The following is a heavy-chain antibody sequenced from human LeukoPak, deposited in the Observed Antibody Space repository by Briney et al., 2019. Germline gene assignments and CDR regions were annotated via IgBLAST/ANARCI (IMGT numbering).Heavy chain of an antibody. J-gene: IGHJ4*02. V-gene: IGHV3-9*03. CDR1: GFTFDDYA. CDR3: AKDMGDSIAARPGAFDY. CDR2: ISWNSGSI. D-gene: IGHD6-6*01. Sequence: GGSLRLSCAASGFTFDDYAMHWVRQAPGKGLEWVLGISWNSGSIGYADSVKGRFTISRDNAKNSLYLQMNSLRAEDMALYYCAKDMGDSIAARPGAFDYWGQGTLVTVSS.